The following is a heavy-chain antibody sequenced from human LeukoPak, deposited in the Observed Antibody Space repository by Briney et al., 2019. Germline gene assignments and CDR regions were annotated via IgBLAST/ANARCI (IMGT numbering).Heavy chain of an antibody. CDR1: GGTFSSYA. CDR2: IIPIFGIA. CDR3: ARDTAPHEGSTRLDY. V-gene: IGHV1-69*04. Sequence: SVKVSCKASGGTFSSYAISWVRQAPGQGLEWMGRIIPIFGIANYAQKFQGRVTITADKSTSTAYMELSSLRSEDPAVYYCARDTAPHEGSTRLDYWGQGTLVTVSS. J-gene: IGHJ4*02.